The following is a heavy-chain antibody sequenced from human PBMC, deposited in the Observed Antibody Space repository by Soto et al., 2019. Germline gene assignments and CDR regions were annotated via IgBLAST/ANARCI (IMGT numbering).Heavy chain of an antibody. D-gene: IGHD1-1*01. CDR2: IYSGGST. V-gene: IGHV3-53*01. J-gene: IGHJ4*02. Sequence: PGGSLRLSCAASGFTVSSNYMSWVRQAPGKGLEWVSVIYSGGSTYYADSVKGRFTISRDNSKNTLYLQMNSLRAEDTAVYYCGRDRADGYNLDYFDYWGQGTLVTVSS. CDR3: GRDRADGYNLDYFDY. CDR1: GFTVSSNY.